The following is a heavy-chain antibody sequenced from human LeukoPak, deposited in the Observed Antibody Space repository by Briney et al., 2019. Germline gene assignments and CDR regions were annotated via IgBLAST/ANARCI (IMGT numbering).Heavy chain of an antibody. D-gene: IGHD2-15*01. J-gene: IGHJ4*02. CDR2: ISSEGRKK. CDR3: ARDFSWAIDY. CDR1: GFIFSSYG. Sequence: GRSLRLSCAASGFIFSSYGMHWVRQAPGKGLEWVALISSEGRKKLYADPVKGRLTISRDTSKNTLYLEMSSLRPEDTAVYYCARDFSWAIDYWGQGTLVTVSS. V-gene: IGHV3-30*03.